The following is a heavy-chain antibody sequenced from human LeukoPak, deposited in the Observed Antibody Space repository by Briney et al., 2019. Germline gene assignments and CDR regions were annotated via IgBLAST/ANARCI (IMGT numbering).Heavy chain of an antibody. V-gene: IGHV4-31*03. CDR1: GGSISTGGYY. CDR3: ARAAPNYYDSSGSLRNPYFDY. CDR2: IYYSGST. Sequence: SQTLSLTCTVSGGSISTGGYYWSWIRQHPGKGLEWIGNIYYSGSTYYSPSLKSRVTMSVDTSKSQSSLTLISVTAADTAVYFWARAAPNYYDSSGSLRNPYFDYWGQGTLVTVSS. J-gene: IGHJ4*02. D-gene: IGHD3-22*01.